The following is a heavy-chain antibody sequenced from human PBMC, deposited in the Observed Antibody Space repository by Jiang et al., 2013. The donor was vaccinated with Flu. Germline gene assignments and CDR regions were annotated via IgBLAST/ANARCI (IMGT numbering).Heavy chain of an antibody. J-gene: IGHJ3*02. CDR2: TYYRSKWYN. CDR3: ARDQGSNYYDSSGYPDGDAFDI. Sequence: AISGDSVSSNSAAWNWIRQSPSRGLEWLGRTYYRSKWYNDYAVSLKSRITINPDTSKNQFSLQLNSVTPEDTAVYYCARDQGSNYYDSSGYPDGDAFDIWGQGTMVTVSS. V-gene: IGHV6-1*01. CDR1: GDSVSSNSAA. D-gene: IGHD3-22*01.